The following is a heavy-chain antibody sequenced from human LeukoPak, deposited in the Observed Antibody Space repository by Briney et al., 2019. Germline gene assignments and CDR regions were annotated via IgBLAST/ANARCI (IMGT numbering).Heavy chain of an antibody. V-gene: IGHV4-34*01. Sequence: PSETLSLTCAVYGGSFSGYYWSWIRQPPGKGLEWIVEINHSGSTNYNPSLKSRVTISVDTSKNQFSLKLSSVTAADTAVYYCARGLTPKLAAAYDYWGQGTLVTVSS. CDR2: INHSGST. J-gene: IGHJ4*02. CDR1: GGSFSGYY. CDR3: ARGLTPKLAAAYDY. D-gene: IGHD6-13*01.